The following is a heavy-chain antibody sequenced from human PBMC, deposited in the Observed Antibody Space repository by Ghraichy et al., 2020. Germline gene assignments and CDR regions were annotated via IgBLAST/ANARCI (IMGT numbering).Heavy chain of an antibody. CDR1: GGTFTSYA. D-gene: IGHD2-2*01. V-gene: IGHV1-69*06. J-gene: IGHJ3*02. Sequence: SVKVSCKTSGGTFTSYAVSWLRRAPGQGLEWIGGVIPSSDTPKYSVKFQGRLTLIAEKFSNTAYMELNNLRPEDTAFYYCARGRGPEYATSGAFHIWGQGTMVLVS. CDR2: VIPSSDTP. CDR3: ARGRGPEYATSGAFHI.